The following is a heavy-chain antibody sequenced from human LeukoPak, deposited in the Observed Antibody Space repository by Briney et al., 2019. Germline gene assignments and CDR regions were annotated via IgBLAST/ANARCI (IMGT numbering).Heavy chain of an antibody. CDR1: GFTFSSYS. V-gene: IGHV3-21*01. CDR2: ISSSSSYI. D-gene: IGHD6-13*01. J-gene: IGHJ6*02. Sequence: TPGGFLRLSCAASGFTFSSYSMNWVRQALGKGLEWVSSISSSSSYIYYADSVKGRFTISRDNAKNSLYLQMNSLRAEDTAVYYCARVGAAAYYYGMDVWGQGTTVTVSS. CDR3: ARVGAAAYYYGMDV.